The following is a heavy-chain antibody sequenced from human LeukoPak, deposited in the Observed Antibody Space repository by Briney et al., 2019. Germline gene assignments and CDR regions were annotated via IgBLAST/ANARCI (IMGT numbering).Heavy chain of an antibody. Sequence: GGSLRLSCAASGFTFSNAWMSWVRQAPGKGLEWVGRIKSKTDGGTTDYAAPVKGRFTISRDDSKNTLYLQMNSLKTEDTAVYYCTTDSWNLDAFDIWGQGTMVTVSS. D-gene: IGHD1-1*01. CDR1: GFTFSNAW. CDR2: IKSKTDGGTT. CDR3: TTDSWNLDAFDI. V-gene: IGHV3-15*01. J-gene: IGHJ3*02.